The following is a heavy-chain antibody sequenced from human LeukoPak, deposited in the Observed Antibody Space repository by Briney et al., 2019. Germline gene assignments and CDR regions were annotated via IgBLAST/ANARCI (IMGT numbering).Heavy chain of an antibody. CDR1: GYTFTGYY. CDR2: ISAYNGNT. CDR3: ASSGRVYFDY. V-gene: IGHV1-18*04. J-gene: IGHJ4*02. Sequence: GASVKVSCKASGYTFTGYYMHWVRQAPGQGLEWMGWISAYNGNTNYAQKLQGRVTMTTDTSTSTAYMELRSLRSDDTAVYYCASSGRVYFDYWGQGTLVTVSS. D-gene: IGHD3-10*01.